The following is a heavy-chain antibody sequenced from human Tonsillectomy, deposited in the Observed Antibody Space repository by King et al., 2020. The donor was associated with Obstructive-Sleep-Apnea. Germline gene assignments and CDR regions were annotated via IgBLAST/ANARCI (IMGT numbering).Heavy chain of an antibody. CDR1: GYSFPNYW. J-gene: IGHJ6*02. V-gene: IGHV5-10-1*03. CDR2: IDPSDSYT. CDR3: ARPRGSSRYYFYGLNV. D-gene: IGHD6-13*01. Sequence: VQLVESGAEVKKPGESLRISCKGSGYSFPNYWSTWVRQMPGKGLEWMGRIDPSDSYTNYSPSFQGHFTISADKSINTAYLHGGSLKASETAIYYCARPRGSSRYYFYGLNVWGQGTTVTVSS.